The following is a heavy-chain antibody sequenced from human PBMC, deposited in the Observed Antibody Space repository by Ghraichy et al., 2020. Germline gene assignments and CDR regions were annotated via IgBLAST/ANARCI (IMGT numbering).Heavy chain of an antibody. CDR1: GDSVSRNGVA. CDR2: TYYTSKWFN. V-gene: IGHV6-1*01. CDR3: AREFRNAFDY. Sequence: SQTLSLTCAISGDSVSRNGVAWNWIRQSPSRGLEWLGRTYYTSKWFNDYAISVKSRIIVNPDTSTNQSSLQLNSVSPEDTAVYYCAREFRNAFDYWGQGTLVTVSS. J-gene: IGHJ4*02.